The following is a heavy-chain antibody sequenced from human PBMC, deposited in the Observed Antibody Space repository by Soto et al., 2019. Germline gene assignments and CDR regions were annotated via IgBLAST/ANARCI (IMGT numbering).Heavy chain of an antibody. CDR1: GYSFTSYW. CDR2: IYPGDSDT. Sequence: GESLTISCKGSGYSFTSYWIGWVRQMPGKGLEWMGIIYPGDSDTRYSPSFQGQVTISADKSISTAYLQWSSLKASDTAMYYCARRGYECWSVYSGPDSHGMDVSGQGTRVTGSS. CDR3: ARRGYECWSVYSGPDSHGMDV. J-gene: IGHJ6*02. V-gene: IGHV5-51*01. D-gene: IGHD3-3*01.